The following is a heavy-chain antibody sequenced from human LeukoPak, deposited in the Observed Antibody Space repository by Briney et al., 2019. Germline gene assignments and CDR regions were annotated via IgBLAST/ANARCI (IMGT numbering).Heavy chain of an antibody. Sequence: SVKVSCKASGFTFTSSAVQWVRQARGQRLEWIGWIVVGSGNTNYAQKFQERVTITRDMSTSTAYMELSSLRSEDTAVYYCARATYSSSSFDYWGQGTLVTVSS. CDR3: ARATYSSSSFDY. J-gene: IGHJ4*02. V-gene: IGHV1-58*01. D-gene: IGHD6-13*01. CDR1: GFTFTSSA. CDR2: IVVGSGNT.